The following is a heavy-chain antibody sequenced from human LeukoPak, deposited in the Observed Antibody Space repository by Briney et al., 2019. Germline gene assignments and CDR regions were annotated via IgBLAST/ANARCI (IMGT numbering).Heavy chain of an antibody. V-gene: IGHV3-74*01. CDR1: GFTFSSYW. J-gene: IGHJ4*02. Sequence: GGSLRLSCAASGFTFSSYWMHWVRQAPGKGLVWVSRINSDGSSTSYADSVKGRFTISRDNAKNTLYLQMNSLRAEDTAVYYCARVSIAVAVHFNYWGQGTLVTVSS. D-gene: IGHD6-19*01. CDR2: INSDGSST. CDR3: ARVSIAVAVHFNY.